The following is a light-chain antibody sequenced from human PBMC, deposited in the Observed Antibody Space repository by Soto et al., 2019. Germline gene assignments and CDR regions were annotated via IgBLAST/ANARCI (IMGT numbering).Light chain of an antibody. CDR3: QQYGGSPQT. V-gene: IGKV3-20*01. Sequence: EIVLTQSPGTLSLSPGERATLSCRASQSVSNYLAWYQQKPGQAPRLLIYGASSRATGIPDRFSGSGSGTDFTRTISRLEPEDFAVYYCQQYGGSPQTFGQGTKVEIK. CDR1: QSVSNY. J-gene: IGKJ1*01. CDR2: GAS.